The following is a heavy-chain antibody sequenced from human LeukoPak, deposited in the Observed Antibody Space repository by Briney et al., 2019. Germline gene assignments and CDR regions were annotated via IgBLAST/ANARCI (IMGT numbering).Heavy chain of an antibody. Sequence: SETLSLTCIVSGDSISSYYWGWIRQPPGKGLEWIGTIYYSGTTYYNPSLKSRVTISVDTSKNQFSLRLGSVTAADTAVYYCARHGYSGSYYDFDYWGQGTLVTVSS. CDR1: GDSISSYY. V-gene: IGHV4-39*01. CDR2: IYYSGTT. D-gene: IGHD1-26*01. J-gene: IGHJ4*02. CDR3: ARHGYSGSYYDFDY.